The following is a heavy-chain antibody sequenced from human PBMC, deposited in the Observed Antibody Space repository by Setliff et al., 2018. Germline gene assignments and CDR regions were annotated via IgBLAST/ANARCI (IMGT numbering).Heavy chain of an antibody. V-gene: IGHV3-72*01. CDR2: ITNKVNHYVT. Sequence: PGGSLRLSCAASGFTLSDHYIDWIRQAPGKGLEWVGRITNKVNHYVTEYAASVQDRFTISRDDSKNSLYLQMNGLKTEDRAVYYCTTYPVQCSSTTCYAFDIWGQGTMVTVSS. CDR1: GFTLSDHY. J-gene: IGHJ3*02. CDR3: TTYPVQCSSTTCYAFDI. D-gene: IGHD2-2*01.